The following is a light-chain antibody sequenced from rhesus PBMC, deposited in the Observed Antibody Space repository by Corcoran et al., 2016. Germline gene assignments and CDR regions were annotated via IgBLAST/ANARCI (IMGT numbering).Light chain of an antibody. J-gene: IGKJ1*01. CDR2: GAS. Sequence: EIVMTQSPATLSLSPGETATISCRTSQSVSSKLAWYQQKPGKASRPLIYGASSRATGIPERVRGSGSGTDFTLTISSLEPEDFAIYYCQETSNLSPTFGQGTKVEIK. V-gene: IGKV3-31*02. CDR1: QSVSSK. CDR3: QETSNLSPT.